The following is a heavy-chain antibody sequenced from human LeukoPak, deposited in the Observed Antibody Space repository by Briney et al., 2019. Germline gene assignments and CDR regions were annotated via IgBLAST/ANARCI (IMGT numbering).Heavy chain of an antibody. V-gene: IGHV3-74*01. CDR1: GFTFSSYR. CDR2: INSDGSST. D-gene: IGHD3-3*01. J-gene: IGHJ4*02. Sequence: GGSLRLSCAASGFTFSSYRMHWVRQAPGKGLVWVSRINSDGSSTSYADSVKGRFTISRDNAKNTLYLQMNSLRAEDTAVYYCARDHRILRFLEWYLFDYWGQGTLVTVSS. CDR3: ARDHRILRFLEWYLFDY.